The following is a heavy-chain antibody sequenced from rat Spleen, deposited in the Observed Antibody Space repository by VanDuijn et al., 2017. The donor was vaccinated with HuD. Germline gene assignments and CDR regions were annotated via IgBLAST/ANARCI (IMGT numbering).Heavy chain of an antibody. D-gene: IGHD1-1*01. Sequence: EVQLVESGGGLVQPGRSLRLSCAASGFTFSDFPMAWVRQAPVTGLEWVATISLDGTRTYHRDSVKGRFTISRDNAKSTLHLQMDSLRSEDTATYYCARAPPYYGFDYWGQRVMVTVSS. J-gene: IGHJ2*01. CDR3: ARAPPYYGFDY. V-gene: IGHV5-29*01. CDR2: ISLDGTRT. CDR1: GFTFSDFP.